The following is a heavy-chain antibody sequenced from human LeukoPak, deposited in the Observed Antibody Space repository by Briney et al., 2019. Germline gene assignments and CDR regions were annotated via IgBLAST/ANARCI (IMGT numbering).Heavy chain of an antibody. V-gene: IGHV4-59*01. CDR2: IYYSGST. J-gene: IGHJ6*03. D-gene: IGHD3-10*01. Sequence: KPSETLSLTCTVSGGSISSYYWSWIRQPPGKGLEWIGYIYYSGSTNYNPSLKSRVTISVDTSKNQFSLKLSSVTAADTAVHYCARSFGKGYYYYYYYMDVWGKGTTVTVSS. CDR3: ARSFGKGYYYYYYYMDV. CDR1: GGSISSYY.